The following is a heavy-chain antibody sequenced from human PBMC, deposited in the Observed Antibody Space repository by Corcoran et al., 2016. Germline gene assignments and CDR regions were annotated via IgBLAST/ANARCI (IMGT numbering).Heavy chain of an antibody. CDR2: ISYDGSNK. CDR3: AEGDYYGSGSYYGMDV. J-gene: IGHJ6*02. CDR1: GFTFSSYG. Sequence: QVQLVESGGGVVQPGRSLRLSCAASGFTFSSYGMHWVRQAPGKGLEWVAVISYDGSNKYYADSVKGRFTISRDNSKNTRYLQMNSLRAEDTAVYYCAEGDYYGSGSYYGMDVWGQGTTVTVSS. V-gene: IGHV3-30*18. D-gene: IGHD3-10*01.